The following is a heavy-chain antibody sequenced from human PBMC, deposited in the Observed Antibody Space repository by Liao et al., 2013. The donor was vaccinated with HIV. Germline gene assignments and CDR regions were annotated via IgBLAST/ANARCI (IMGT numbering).Heavy chain of an antibody. CDR3: ARGRRWLQFAY. CDR1: GGSFSGYY. Sequence: QLQLQESGPGLVKPSETLSLTCAVYGGSFSGYYWSWIRQPPGKGLEWIGEINHSGSTNYNPSLKSRVTISVDTSKNQFSLKLSSVTAADTAVYYCARGRRWLQFAYWGQGTLVTVSS. D-gene: IGHD5-24*01. V-gene: IGHV4-34*01. CDR2: INHSGST. J-gene: IGHJ4*02.